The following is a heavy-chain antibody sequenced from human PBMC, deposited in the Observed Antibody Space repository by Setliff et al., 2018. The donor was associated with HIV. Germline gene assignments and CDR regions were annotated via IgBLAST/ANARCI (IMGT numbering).Heavy chain of an antibody. CDR2: IRSKAYGGAT. CDR1: GFTFGDYA. Sequence: GGSLRLSCTASGFTFGDYAMSWVRQAPGKGLEWVGFIRSKAYGGATEYAASVKGRLTISRDDSKSIAYLQMNSLKTEDTAVYYCTRALSSTPAFDIWGQGTMVTVSS. CDR3: TRALSSTPAFDI. J-gene: IGHJ3*02. V-gene: IGHV3-49*04. D-gene: IGHD6-6*01.